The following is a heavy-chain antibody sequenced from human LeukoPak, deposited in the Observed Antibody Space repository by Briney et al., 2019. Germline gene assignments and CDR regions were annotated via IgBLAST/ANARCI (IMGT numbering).Heavy chain of an antibody. CDR2: IYYSGTT. CDR3: AKSGGYGLIDY. V-gene: IGHV4-39*01. Sequence: PSETLSLTCTVSGGSISSSSRYWGWIRQSPGKGLEWLGSIYYSGTTYHNPSLKSRVTISVDTSKNQVSLKMSSVTAADTAVYYCAKSGGYGLIDYWGQGTLVTVSS. CDR1: GGSISSSSRY. D-gene: IGHD6-25*01. J-gene: IGHJ4*01.